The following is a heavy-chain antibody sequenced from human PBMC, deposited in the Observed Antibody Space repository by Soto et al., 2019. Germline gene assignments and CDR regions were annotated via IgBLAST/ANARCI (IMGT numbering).Heavy chain of an antibody. Sequence: PGGSLRLSCAASGFTLSDHYMDWVRQAPGKGLEWVGRTKNKANRYTTEYAASVNGRFTISRDDSKNSLYLQMNSRKTEDTAVYYCARWVSGSPDNWGQGTQVTVSS. CDR2: TKNKANRYTT. CDR1: GFTLSDHY. D-gene: IGHD1-26*01. V-gene: IGHV3-72*01. CDR3: ARWVSGSPDN. J-gene: IGHJ4*02.